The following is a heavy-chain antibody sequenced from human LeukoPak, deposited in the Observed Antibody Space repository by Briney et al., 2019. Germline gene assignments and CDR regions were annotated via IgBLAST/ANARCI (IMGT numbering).Heavy chain of an antibody. CDR2: ISGDGGDT. D-gene: IGHD3-10*01. Sequence: GGSLRLSCAASAFAFDDYVMHWVRQVPGKGLEWVSLISGDGGDTYYADSVGGRFTIARDNSKNSLYLQMHSLRSEGSALYYCAKDIGWGLSYYFDSWGQGTLVTVSS. CDR1: AFAFDDYV. V-gene: IGHV3-43*02. J-gene: IGHJ4*02. CDR3: AKDIGWGLSYYFDS.